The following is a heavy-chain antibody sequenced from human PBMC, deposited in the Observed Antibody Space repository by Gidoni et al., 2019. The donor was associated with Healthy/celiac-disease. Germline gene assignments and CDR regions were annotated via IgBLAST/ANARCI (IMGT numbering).Heavy chain of an antibody. CDR2: IYHSGST. V-gene: IGHV4-4*02. J-gene: IGHJ4*02. D-gene: IGHD3-10*01. CDR3: ARARLWFGESDYFDY. CDR1: GGSISSSNW. Sequence: QVQLQESGPGLVKPSGTLSLTCAVSGGSISSSNWWSWVRQPPGKGLAWIGEIYHSGSTNYNPSLKSRVTISVDKSKNQFSLKLSSVTAADTAVYYCARARLWFGESDYFDYWGQGTLVTVSS.